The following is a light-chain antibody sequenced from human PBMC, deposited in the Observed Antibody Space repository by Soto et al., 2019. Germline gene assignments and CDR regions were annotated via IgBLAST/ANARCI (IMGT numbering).Light chain of an antibody. CDR2: AAS. CDR3: QKYNTAPQT. CDR1: QGILDY. Sequence: DIQMTQSPSSLSASVGDRVTITCRASQGILDYVAWFQQKPGKAPRLLIFAASTLHSGLPSRFSGSGAGTDFTLTISSLQPEDAATYYCQKYNTAPQTFGQGTTVEIK. V-gene: IGKV1-27*01. J-gene: IGKJ1*01.